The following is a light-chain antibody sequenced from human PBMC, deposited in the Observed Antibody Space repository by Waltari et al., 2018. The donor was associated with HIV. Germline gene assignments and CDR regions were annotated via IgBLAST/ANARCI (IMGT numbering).Light chain of an antibody. Sequence: QSVLTQPPSVSAAPGQKVTISCSGSSSNIGNNYVSWYQQLPGTAPKLLIYDNNGQPSGIPDRFSGSKSGTSATLGITGLQTGDEADYYCGTWDSSLSAVVFGGGTKLTVL. CDR3: GTWDSSLSAVV. J-gene: IGLJ2*01. CDR1: SSNIGNNY. V-gene: IGLV1-51*01. CDR2: DNN.